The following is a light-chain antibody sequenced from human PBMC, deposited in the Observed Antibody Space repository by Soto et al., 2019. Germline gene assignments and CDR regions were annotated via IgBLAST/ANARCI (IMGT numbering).Light chain of an antibody. CDR3: QHRYGTSRT. CDR1: QSISTY. J-gene: IGKJ1*01. V-gene: IGKV1-39*01. Sequence: QVYQSPSSLSSSVGDSVTITCRASQSISTYLNWYQHKPGKAPKVLIYAVSSLQSGVPSRFSGSGSGTDFTLTITSLQPVDSATYYCQHRYGTSRTVGQGTRWIS. CDR2: AVS.